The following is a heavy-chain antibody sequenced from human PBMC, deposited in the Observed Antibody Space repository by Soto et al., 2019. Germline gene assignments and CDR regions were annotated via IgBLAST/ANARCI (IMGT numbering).Heavy chain of an antibody. CDR2: INHSGST. Sequence: QVQLQQWGAGLLKPSETLSLTCAVYGGSFSGYFWSWIRQPPGKGLEWIGEINHSGSTKYNPSLTSRVTISVDTSKNQFSLKLSSVTAADTAVYYCARAWDIAAEYYYYMDVWGRGTTVTVAS. V-gene: IGHV4-34*01. CDR1: GGSFSGYF. J-gene: IGHJ6*03. D-gene: IGHD2-15*01. CDR3: ARAWDIAAEYYYYMDV.